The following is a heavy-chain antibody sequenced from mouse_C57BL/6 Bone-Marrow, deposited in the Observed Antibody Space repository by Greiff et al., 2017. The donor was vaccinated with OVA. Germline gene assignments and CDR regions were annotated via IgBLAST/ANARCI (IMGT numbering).Heavy chain of an antibody. J-gene: IGHJ3*01. D-gene: IGHD2-4*01. CDR3: AREGDYDYDRFAY. V-gene: IGHV1-50*01. Sequence: VQLQQPGAELVKPGASVKLSCKASGYTFTSYWIQWVKQRPGQGLEWIGEIDPSDSYTNYNQKFKGKATLTVDTSSSTAYMQLSSLTSEDSAVYYCAREGDYDYDRFAYWGQGTLVTVSA. CDR2: IDPSDSYT. CDR1: GYTFTSYW.